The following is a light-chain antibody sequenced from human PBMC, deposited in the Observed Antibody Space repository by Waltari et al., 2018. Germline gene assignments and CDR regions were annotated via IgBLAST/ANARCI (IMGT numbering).Light chain of an antibody. Sequence: QSVLTQPPSVSGAPGQRVTISCTGSSSNIGAGYDVHWYQQLPGTAPKLLIYGNSNRPSGVPDRFSGSKSGTSASLAITGLQAEDEAEYYCQSYDSDVVFGGGTKLTVL. J-gene: IGLJ2*01. CDR2: GNS. V-gene: IGLV1-40*01. CDR1: SSNIGAGYD. CDR3: QSYDSDVV.